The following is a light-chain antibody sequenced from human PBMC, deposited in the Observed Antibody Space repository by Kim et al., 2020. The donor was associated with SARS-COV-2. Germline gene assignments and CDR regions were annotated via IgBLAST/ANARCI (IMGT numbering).Light chain of an antibody. CDR1: QSISSY. CDR3: QQGYSTPLT. V-gene: IGKV1-39*01. CDR2: AAS. Sequence: DIQMTQSPSSLSASVGDRVTITCRASQSISSYLNWYQQKPGKAPKLLIYAASSLQSGVPSRFSGSGSGTDFTLTISSLQPEDFATYYRQQGYSTPLTFGQGTRLEIK. J-gene: IGKJ5*01.